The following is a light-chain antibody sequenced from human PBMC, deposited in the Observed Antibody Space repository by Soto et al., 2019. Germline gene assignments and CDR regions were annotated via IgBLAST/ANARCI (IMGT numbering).Light chain of an antibody. Sequence: EIVLTQSPATLSLSPGERATLSCRASQSVSSYLAWYQQKPGQAPRLLIYDASNRATGIPARFSGSGSGTEFTLTISSLQSEDFAVYYCQQYQNWPPITFGQGTRLEI. J-gene: IGKJ5*01. CDR3: QQYQNWPPIT. CDR2: DAS. V-gene: IGKV3-11*01. CDR1: QSVSSY.